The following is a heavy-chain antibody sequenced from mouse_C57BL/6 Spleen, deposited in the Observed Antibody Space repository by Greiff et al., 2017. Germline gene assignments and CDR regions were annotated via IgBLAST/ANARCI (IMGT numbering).Heavy chain of an antibody. J-gene: IGHJ3*01. CDR2: INPNNGGT. CDR3: ARSGGYDVGFAY. V-gene: IGHV1-18*01. CDR1: GYTFTDYN. Sequence: EVQLQQSGPELVKPGASVKIPCKASGYTFTDYNMDWVKQSHGKSLEWIGDINPNNGGTIYNQKFKGKATVTVDKSSSTAYMELRSLTSEDTAVYYCARSGGYDVGFAYWGQGTLVTVSA. D-gene: IGHD2-2*01.